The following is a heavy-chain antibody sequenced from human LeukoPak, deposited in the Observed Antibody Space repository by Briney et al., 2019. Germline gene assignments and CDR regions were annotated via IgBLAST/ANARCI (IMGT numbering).Heavy chain of an antibody. D-gene: IGHD6-13*01. J-gene: IGHJ4*02. V-gene: IGHV3-7*03. CDR2: IKQDESEK. CDR1: GFTFSSYW. Sequence: GGSLRLSCVASGFTFSSYWMSWVRQAPGKGVEWVANIKQDESEKYYVDSVKGRFTISRDNSKNTLYLQMNSLRVEDTAVYYCARISSSWLNFDYWGQGTLVIVSS. CDR3: ARISSSWLNFDY.